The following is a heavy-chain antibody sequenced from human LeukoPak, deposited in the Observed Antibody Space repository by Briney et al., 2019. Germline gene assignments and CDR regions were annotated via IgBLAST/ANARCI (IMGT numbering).Heavy chain of an antibody. Sequence: SETLSLTCTVSGGSISSGDYYWRWIRQPPGKGLEWIGYIYYSGSTYYNPSLKSRVTISVDTSKNQFSLKLSSVTAAETAVYYCARDRGSGWFLGYFDYWGQGTLVTVSS. D-gene: IGHD6-19*01. CDR3: ARDRGSGWFLGYFDY. CDR1: GGSISSGDYY. CDR2: IYYSGST. J-gene: IGHJ4*02. V-gene: IGHV4-30-4*01.